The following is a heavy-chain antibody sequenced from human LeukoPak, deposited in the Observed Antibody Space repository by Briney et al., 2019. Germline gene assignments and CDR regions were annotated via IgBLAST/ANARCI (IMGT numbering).Heavy chain of an antibody. D-gene: IGHD5-24*01. V-gene: IGHV6-1*01. J-gene: IGHJ4*02. CDR1: GDSVSTNSAA. Sequence: SQTLSLTCAISGDSVSTNSAAWNWMRQSPSRGLEWLGRTYFLSRWYNEYATSVQGRITINPDTSSNHFSLQLNSVSPEDTAVYYCARWQHGPRYFDYWGQGTLVSVSS. CDR3: ARWQHGPRYFDY. CDR2: TYFLSRWYN.